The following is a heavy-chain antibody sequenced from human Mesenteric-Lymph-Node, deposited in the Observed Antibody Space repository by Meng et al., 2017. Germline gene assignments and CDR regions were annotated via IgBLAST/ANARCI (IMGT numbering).Heavy chain of an antibody. Sequence: GESLKISCAASGFTFSSYAMHWVRQAPGKGLEWVAVISYDGSNKYYADSVKGRFTISRDNSKNTLYLQMNSLRAEDTAVYYCAREQLTYYYDSSVLGEDAFDIWGQGTMVTVSS. CDR3: AREQLTYYYDSSVLGEDAFDI. J-gene: IGHJ3*02. CDR1: GFTFSSYA. CDR2: ISYDGSNK. D-gene: IGHD3-22*01. V-gene: IGHV3-30*04.